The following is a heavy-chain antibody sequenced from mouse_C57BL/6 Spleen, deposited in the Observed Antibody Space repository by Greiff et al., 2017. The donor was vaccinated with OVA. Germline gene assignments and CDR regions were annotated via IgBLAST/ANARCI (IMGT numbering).Heavy chain of an antibody. Sequence: VQLQQSGAELARPGASVKLSCKASGYTFTSYGISWVKQRTGQGLEWIGEIYPRSGNTYYNEKFKGKATLTADKSSSTAYMELRSLTSEDSAVYVCAIFHYYGSSYDYAMDYWGQGTSVTVSS. J-gene: IGHJ4*01. D-gene: IGHD1-1*01. CDR2: IYPRSGNT. CDR3: AIFHYYGSSYDYAMDY. CDR1: GYTFTSYG. V-gene: IGHV1-81*01.